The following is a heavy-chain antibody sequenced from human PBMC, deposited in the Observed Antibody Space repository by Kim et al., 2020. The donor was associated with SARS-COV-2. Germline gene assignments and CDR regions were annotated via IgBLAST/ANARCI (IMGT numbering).Heavy chain of an antibody. D-gene: IGHD3-10*01. CDR2: ISYDGTNM. Sequence: GGSLRLSCAASGFTFSNYAMHWVRQAPGKGLEWVAFISYDGTNMYYADSVKGRFTISRDNSKNTLYLQMNTLRAEDSAVYYCARAVAGVLWFGELLEEWVQGTLVTVSS. V-gene: IGHV3-30-3*01. CDR1: GFTFSNYA. J-gene: IGHJ4*02. CDR3: ARAVAGVLWFGELLEE.